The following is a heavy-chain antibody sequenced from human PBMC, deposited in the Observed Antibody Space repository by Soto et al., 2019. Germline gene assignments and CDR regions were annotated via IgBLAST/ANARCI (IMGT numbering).Heavy chain of an antibody. CDR2: IKQDGSEK. CDR1: GFTFSSYW. D-gene: IGHD6-13*01. J-gene: IGHJ6*03. V-gene: IGHV3-7*01. CDR3: ARTGAAAGTYYYYYMDV. Sequence: GGSLRLSCAASGFTFSSYWMSWVRQAPGKGLEWVANIKQDGSEKYYVDSVKGRFTISRDNAKNTLYLQMNSLRAEDTAVYYSARTGAAAGTYYYYYMDVWGKGTTVTVSS.